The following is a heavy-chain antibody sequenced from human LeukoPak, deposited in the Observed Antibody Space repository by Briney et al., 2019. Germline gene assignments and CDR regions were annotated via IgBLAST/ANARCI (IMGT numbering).Heavy chain of an antibody. CDR3: AKDRGYNTYYFDY. CDR1: GFTFSSYG. V-gene: IGHV3-30*18. J-gene: IGHJ4*02. CDR2: ISYDGSNK. D-gene: IGHD6-25*01. Sequence: GGSLRLSCAASGFTFSSYGMHWVRQAPGKGLEWVAIISYDGSNKYYADSVKGRLTISRDNSKNTLYLQMNSLRAEDTAVYYCAKDRGYNTYYFDYWGQGTLVTVSS.